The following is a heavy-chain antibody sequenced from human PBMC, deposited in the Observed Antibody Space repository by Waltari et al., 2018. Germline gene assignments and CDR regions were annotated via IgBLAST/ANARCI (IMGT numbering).Heavy chain of an antibody. D-gene: IGHD1-1*01. J-gene: IGHJ4*02. V-gene: IGHV4-59*01. CDR1: GGSISSDS. CDR3: GSCYNGNFDY. CDR2: IYYSGST. Sequence: QVQLQESGPRLVKPSETLSLTCTVYGGSISSDSWSWIRQPPGKGLEWIGYIYYSGSTNYNPSLKSRVTISVDTSKNQFSLKLSSVTAADTAVYYCGSCYNGNFDYWGQGTLVTVSS.